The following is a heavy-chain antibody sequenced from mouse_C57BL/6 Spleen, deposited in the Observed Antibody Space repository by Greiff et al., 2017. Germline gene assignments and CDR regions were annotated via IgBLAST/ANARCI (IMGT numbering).Heavy chain of an antibody. D-gene: IGHD2-13*01. J-gene: IGHJ2*01. V-gene: IGHV1-82*01. CDR1: GYAFSSSW. CDR3: ARLGLLSYFDY. Sequence: VQLQQSGPELVKPGASVKISCKASGYAFSSSWMNWVKQRPGKGLEWIGRIYPGDGDTNYNGKFKGKATLTADKSSSTAYMQLSSLTSEDSAVYFCARLGLLSYFDYWGQGTTLTVSS. CDR2: IYPGDGDT.